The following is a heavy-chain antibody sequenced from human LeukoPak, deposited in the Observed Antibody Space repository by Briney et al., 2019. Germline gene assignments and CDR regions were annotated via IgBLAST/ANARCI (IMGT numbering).Heavy chain of an antibody. V-gene: IGHV5-51*01. D-gene: IGHD6-19*01. CDR1: GYSFTSYW. J-gene: IGHJ6*02. CDR2: IYPCDSDT. Sequence: GESLEISCKGSGYSFTSYWIGWVRQMPGKGLEWMGIIYPCDSDTRYSPSFQGQVTISADKSISTAYLQWSSLKASDTAMYYCARSRPGGSSGWSYYYYYGMDVWGQGTTVTVSS. CDR3: ARSRPGGSSGWSYYYYYGMDV.